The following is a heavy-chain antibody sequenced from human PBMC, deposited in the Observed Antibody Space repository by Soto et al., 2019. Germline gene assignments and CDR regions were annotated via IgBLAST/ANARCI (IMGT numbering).Heavy chain of an antibody. V-gene: IGHV1-69*13. CDR2: IIPIFGTA. Sequence: ASVKVSCKASGGTFSSYAISWVRQAPGQGLEWMGGIIPIFGTANYAQKFQGRVTITADESTSTAYMELSSLRSEDTAVYYCAIYGYYYDSSGYYYPYYFDYWGQGTLVTVSS. J-gene: IGHJ4*02. D-gene: IGHD3-22*01. CDR1: GGTFSSYA. CDR3: AIYGYYYDSSGYYYPYYFDY.